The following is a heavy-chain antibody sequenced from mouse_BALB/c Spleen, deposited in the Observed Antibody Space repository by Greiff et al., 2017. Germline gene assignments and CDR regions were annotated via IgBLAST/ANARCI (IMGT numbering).Heavy chain of an antibody. CDR2: ISSGGSYT. Sequence: EVKLMESGGDLVKPGGSLKLSCAASGFTFSSYGMSWVRQTPDKRLEWVATISSGGSYTYYPDSVKGRFTISRDNAKNTLYLQMSSLKSEDTAMYYCARSRRKDEYFDYWGQGTTLTVSS. J-gene: IGHJ2*01. V-gene: IGHV5-6*01. D-gene: IGHD2-12*01. CDR3: ARSRRKDEYFDY. CDR1: GFTFSSYG.